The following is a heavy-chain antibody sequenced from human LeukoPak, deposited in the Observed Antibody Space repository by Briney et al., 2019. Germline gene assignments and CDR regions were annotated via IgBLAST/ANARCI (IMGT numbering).Heavy chain of an antibody. V-gene: IGHV3-74*01. CDR1: GFTFSSYW. CDR2: IKRDGST. Sequence: GGSLRLSCEASGFTFSSYWMHWVRQTPGKGLMWVARIKRDGSTIYADSVQGRFTISRDNARNSVHLQLNSLRAEDTALYYCARGRGWVDHWGQGTLVTVSS. D-gene: IGHD6-19*01. CDR3: ARGRGWVDH. J-gene: IGHJ4*02.